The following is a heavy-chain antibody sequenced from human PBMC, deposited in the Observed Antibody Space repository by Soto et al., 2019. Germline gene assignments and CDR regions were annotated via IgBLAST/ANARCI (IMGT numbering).Heavy chain of an antibody. CDR3: ARDGGSGSLIFDR. V-gene: IGHV3-11*01. Sequence: QVQLVESGGGLVKPGGSLRLSCAASGFTFSDYYMSWIRQAPGKGLEWVSYISSSGGTIYYADSVQGRFTISRDKAKNARYLQMNSLRAADTAVYYCARDGGSGSLIFDRWGQGALVTVSS. CDR1: GFTFSDYY. D-gene: IGHD3-10*01. J-gene: IGHJ5*02. CDR2: ISSSGGTI.